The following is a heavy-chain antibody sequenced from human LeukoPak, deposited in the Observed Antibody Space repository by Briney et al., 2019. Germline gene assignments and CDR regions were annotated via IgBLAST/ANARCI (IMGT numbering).Heavy chain of an antibody. J-gene: IGHJ4*02. Sequence: GRSLRLSCAASGFTFSSYGMHWVRQAPGKGLEWVANINTDGSETYYVDSERGRFTISRDNAKKSLCLQMDSLSEADTAIYYCARDPAAWDYWGQGTLVTVSP. CDR1: GFTFSSYG. D-gene: IGHD6-25*01. CDR2: INTDGSET. V-gene: IGHV3-7*01. CDR3: ARDPAAWDY.